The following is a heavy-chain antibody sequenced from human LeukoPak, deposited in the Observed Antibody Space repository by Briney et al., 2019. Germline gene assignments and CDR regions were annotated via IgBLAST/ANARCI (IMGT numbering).Heavy chain of an antibody. D-gene: IGHD6-13*01. CDR3: AKGQQQLGWFDP. Sequence: GGSLRLSCAASGFTFSSYAMHWVRQAPGKGLEWVSAISGSGGSTYYADSVKGRFTISRDNSKNTLYLQMNSLRAEDTAVYYCAKGQQQLGWFDPWGQGTLVTVSS. V-gene: IGHV3-23*01. J-gene: IGHJ5*02. CDR2: ISGSGGST. CDR1: GFTFSSYA.